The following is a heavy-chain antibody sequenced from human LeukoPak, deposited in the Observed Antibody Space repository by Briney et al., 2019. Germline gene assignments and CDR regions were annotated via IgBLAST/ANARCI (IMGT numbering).Heavy chain of an antibody. CDR1: GGSISSYY. V-gene: IGHV4-59*08. CDR3: ARLVDTAMVSH. CDR2: IYYSGST. D-gene: IGHD5-18*01. Sequence: SETLSLTCTVSGGSISSYYWSWIRQPPGKGLEWIGYIYYSGSTNYNPSLKSRVTISVDTSKNQFFLKLSSVTAADTAVYYCARLVDTAMVSHWGQGTLVTVSS. J-gene: IGHJ4*02.